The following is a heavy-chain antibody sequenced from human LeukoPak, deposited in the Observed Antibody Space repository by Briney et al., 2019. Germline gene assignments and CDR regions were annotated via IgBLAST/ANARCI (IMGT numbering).Heavy chain of an antibody. V-gene: IGHV3-23*01. CDR3: AKIVNSGSYTALGYFDY. CDR1: GFTFSTYA. D-gene: IGHD1-26*01. Sequence: GGSLRLSCAASGFTFSTYAMTWVRQAPGKGLEWVSATSGSGGSTYYADSVKGRFTISRDNSKNTLYLQMNSLRAEDTAVYYCAKIVNSGSYTALGYFDYWGQGTLVTVSS. J-gene: IGHJ4*02. CDR2: TSGSGGST.